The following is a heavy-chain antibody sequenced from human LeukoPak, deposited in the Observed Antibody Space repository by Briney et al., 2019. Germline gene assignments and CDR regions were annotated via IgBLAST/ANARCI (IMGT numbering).Heavy chain of an antibody. CDR1: GFPFHYYR. CDR3: ATYSSRNAREFQS. J-gene: IGHJ1*01. Sequence: GGSLRLSRATSGFPFHYYRMNWVRPAPGKGPGWVSSISSSSSYISYADSVKGRFTISTDNAKNSLCLQMNSLRAEDTAVYYCATYSSRNAREFQSWGQGTLVTVSS. D-gene: IGHD2-2*01. V-gene: IGHV3-21*01. CDR2: ISSSSSYI.